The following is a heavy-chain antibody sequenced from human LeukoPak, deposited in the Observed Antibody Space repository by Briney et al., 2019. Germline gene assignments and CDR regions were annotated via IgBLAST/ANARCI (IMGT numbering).Heavy chain of an antibody. CDR2: IYSGGST. CDR1: GFTVGSNY. D-gene: IGHD5-18*01. CDR3: ARGTGYSYTRSGDY. V-gene: IGHV3-66*01. J-gene: IGHJ4*02. Sequence: GGSLRLSCAASGFTVGSNYMSWVRQAPGKGLEWVSVIYSGGSTYYADSVKGRFTISRDNSKNTLYLQMNSLRAEDTAVYYCARGTGYSYTRSGDYWGQGTLVTVSS.